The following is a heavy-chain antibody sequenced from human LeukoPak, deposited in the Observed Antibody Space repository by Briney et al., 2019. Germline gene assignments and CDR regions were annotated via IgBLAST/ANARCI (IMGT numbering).Heavy chain of an antibody. D-gene: IGHD5-18*01. CDR1: GGSFSGYY. Sequence: SETLSLTCAVYGGSFSGYYWSWLRQPPGKGLEWIGEINHSGSTNYNPSRKSRVTISVDTSKNQFSLKLSSVTAADTAVYYCARGRGYSYGWNWFDPWGQGTLVTVSS. CDR3: ARGRGYSYGWNWFDP. CDR2: INHSGST. J-gene: IGHJ5*02. V-gene: IGHV4-34*01.